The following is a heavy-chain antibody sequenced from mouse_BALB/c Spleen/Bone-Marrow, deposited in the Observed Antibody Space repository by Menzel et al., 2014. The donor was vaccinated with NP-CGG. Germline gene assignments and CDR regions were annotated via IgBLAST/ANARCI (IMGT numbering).Heavy chain of an antibody. V-gene: IGHV5-9-3*01. CDR1: GFTFSSYA. D-gene: IGHD1-1*01. Sequence: EVQRVESGGGLVKPGGSLKLSCAASGFTFSSYAMSWVRQTPEKRLEWVATISSGGSYTYYPDSVKGRFTISRGNAKNTLYLQMSSLRSEDTAMYYCARFITTVVYFDYWGQGTTLTVSS. CDR2: ISSGGSYT. CDR3: ARFITTVVYFDY. J-gene: IGHJ2*01.